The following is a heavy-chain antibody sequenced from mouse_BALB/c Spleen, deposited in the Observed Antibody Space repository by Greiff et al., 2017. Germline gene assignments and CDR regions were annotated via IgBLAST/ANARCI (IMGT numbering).Heavy chain of an antibody. Sequence: EVKVEESGGGLVQPGGSLKLSCAASGFTFSSYTMSWVRQTPEKRLEWVAYISNGGGSTYYPDTVKGRFTISRDNAKNTLYLQMSSLKSEDTAMYYCARQGYGNYGYFDVWGAGTTVTVSS. CDR2: ISNGGGST. CDR3: ARQGYGNYGYFDV. D-gene: IGHD2-1*01. J-gene: IGHJ1*01. V-gene: IGHV5-12-2*01. CDR1: GFTFSSYT.